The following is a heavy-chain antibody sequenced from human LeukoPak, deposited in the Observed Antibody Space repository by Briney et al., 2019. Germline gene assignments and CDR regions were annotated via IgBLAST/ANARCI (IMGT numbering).Heavy chain of an antibody. J-gene: IGHJ4*02. Sequence: SETLSLTCSVSGYSFTSGHYRGWIRQPPGKGLERIANIYHTGSAHYNPSLKSRVTISVDTSKNQFSLKLSSVTAADTAVYYCARYCTSTTCILRGFDYWGQGTLVTVSS. CDR2: IYHTGSA. V-gene: IGHV4-38-2*01. CDR3: ARYCTSTTCILRGFDY. CDR1: GYSFTSGHY. D-gene: IGHD2-2*01.